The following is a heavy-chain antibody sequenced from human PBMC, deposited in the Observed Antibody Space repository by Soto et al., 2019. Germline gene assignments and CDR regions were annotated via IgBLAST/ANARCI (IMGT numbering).Heavy chain of an antibody. Sequence: EVQLVESGRGLVQPGGSLRLSCVASGFTFNIYWMHWVRQAPGKGLEWVSRIDNDGSATTYADSVKGRFIISRDNAKNTLFLQMNTLRVDDTAVYYCARDNWNSYWGQGTLVTVSS. CDR2: IDNDGSAT. D-gene: IGHD1-1*01. J-gene: IGHJ4*02. V-gene: IGHV3-74*01. CDR1: GFTFNIYW. CDR3: ARDNWNSY.